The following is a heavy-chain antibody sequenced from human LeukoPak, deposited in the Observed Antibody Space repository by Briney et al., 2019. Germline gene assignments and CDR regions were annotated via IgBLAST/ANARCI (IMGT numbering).Heavy chain of an antibody. CDR1: GFTFSSCG. D-gene: IGHD3-10*01. CDR2: IWSEGSNK. V-gene: IGHV3-33*08. CDR3: ARRGSGTYSVDQ. Sequence: GGSLRLSCAASGFTFSSCGMHWVRQGPGKGREWVAVIWSEGSNKYYADSVRGRFAIYRDNSKNRLYLHMNSLRSEDTAVYYCARRGSGTYSVDQWGQGTLVTVSS. J-gene: IGHJ4*02.